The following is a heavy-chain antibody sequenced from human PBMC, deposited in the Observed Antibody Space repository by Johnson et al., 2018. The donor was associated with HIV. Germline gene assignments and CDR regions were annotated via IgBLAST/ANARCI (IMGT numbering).Heavy chain of an antibody. CDR2: IYRAGST. CDR1: GFTFTNAW. D-gene: IGHD1-1*01. Sequence: VLFVESGGGLVEPGGSLRLSCVASGFTFTNAWMSWIRQAPGKGLEWVSVIYRAGSTYYAVSVKDRFTISRDISKNTIYLQMNSLRAEDTAMYYCARDGTETDPDDAFEIWSQGTKVIVSS. CDR3: ARDGTETDPDDAFEI. J-gene: IGHJ3*02. V-gene: IGHV3-66*01.